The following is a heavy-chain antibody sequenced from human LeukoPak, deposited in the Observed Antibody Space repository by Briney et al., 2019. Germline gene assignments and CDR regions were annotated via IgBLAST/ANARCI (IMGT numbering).Heavy chain of an antibody. CDR2: INHSGST. CDR3: VRKDGDY. V-gene: IGHV4-34*01. Sequence: PSETLSLTCAVYGGSFSGYYWSWIRQPPGKGLEWIGEINHSGSTNYNPSLKSRVTISVDTSKNQFSLKLSSVTAADTAVYYCVRKDGDYWGQGTLVTVSS. CDR1: GGSFSGYY. J-gene: IGHJ4*02.